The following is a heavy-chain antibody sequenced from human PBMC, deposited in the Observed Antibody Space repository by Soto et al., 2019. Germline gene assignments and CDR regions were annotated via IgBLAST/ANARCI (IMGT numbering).Heavy chain of an antibody. J-gene: IGHJ5*02. Sequence: QVQLVQSGAEEKKPGASVKVSCKASGYTFTSHAMHWVRQAPGQRLEWMGGINAGNGNTKYSQKFQGRVTITTDTSASTGYMELSSPRSEDTAVYYCASDGIAAAGTSLFDPWGQGTLVTVSS. CDR1: GYTFTSHA. V-gene: IGHV1-3*05. D-gene: IGHD6-13*01. CDR3: ASDGIAAAGTSLFDP. CDR2: INAGNGNT.